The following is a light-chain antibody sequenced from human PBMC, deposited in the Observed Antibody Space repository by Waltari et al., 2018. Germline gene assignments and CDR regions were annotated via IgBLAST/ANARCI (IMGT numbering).Light chain of an antibody. CDR3: QQHGSSPFT. CDR1: QSVSSSS. CDR2: AAS. Sequence: EIVLTQSPGTLSLSPGERATLSCRASQSVSSSSLAWYQQKPGHAPRLLIYAASSRATGIPDRISGSGSETDFTLTLSSLEPEDFAVYYCQQHGSSPFTFGQGTKVEIK. J-gene: IGKJ2*01. V-gene: IGKV3-20*01.